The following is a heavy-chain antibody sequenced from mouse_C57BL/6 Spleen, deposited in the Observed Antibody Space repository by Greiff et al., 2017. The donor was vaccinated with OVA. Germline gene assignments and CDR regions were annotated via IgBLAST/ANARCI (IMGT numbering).Heavy chain of an antibody. V-gene: IGHV5-17*01. Sequence: EVHLVESGGGLVKPGGSLKLSCAASGFTFSDYGMHWVRQAPEKGLEWVAYISSGSSTIYYADTVKGRFTISRDNAKNTLFLQMTSLRSEDTAMYYCASYDYPYAMDYWGQGTSVTVSS. CDR1: GFTFSDYG. D-gene: IGHD2-4*01. CDR2: ISSGSSTI. CDR3: ASYDYPYAMDY. J-gene: IGHJ4*01.